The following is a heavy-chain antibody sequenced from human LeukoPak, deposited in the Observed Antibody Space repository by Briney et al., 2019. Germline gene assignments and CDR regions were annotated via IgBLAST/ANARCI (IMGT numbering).Heavy chain of an antibody. J-gene: IGHJ3*02. V-gene: IGHV1-18*01. CDR3: AREGYGSAFDI. CDR2: ISAYNGNT. Sequence: GSVKVSCKASGYTFTSYGMSWVRQAPGQGLEWMGWISAYNGNTNYAQKLQGRVTMTKDTKKRTAYMEMRSLRSDDTAVYYCAREGYGSAFDIWGQGTMVTVSS. CDR1: GYTFTSYG. D-gene: IGHD4-17*01.